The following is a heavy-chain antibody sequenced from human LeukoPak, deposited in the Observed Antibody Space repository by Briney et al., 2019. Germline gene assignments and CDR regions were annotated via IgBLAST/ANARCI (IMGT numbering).Heavy chain of an antibody. CDR1: GGSISSSSYY. D-gene: IGHD2-2*01. CDR2: IYYSGST. J-gene: IGHJ3*02. Sequence: PSETLSLTCTVSGGSISSSSYYWGWIRQPPGKGLEWIGSIYYSGSTYYNPSLKSRVTISLDTSKNQFSLKLSSVTAADTAMYYCARYVVPTGRAAFDIWGQGTMVTVSS. CDR3: ARYVVPTGRAAFDI. V-gene: IGHV4-39*07.